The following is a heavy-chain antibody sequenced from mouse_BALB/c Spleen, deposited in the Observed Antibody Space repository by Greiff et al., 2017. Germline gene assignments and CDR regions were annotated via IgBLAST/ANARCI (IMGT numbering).Heavy chain of an antibody. CDR3: ARSTMINYFDY. Sequence: ESGPGLVKPSQSLSLTCSVTGYSITSGYYWNWIRQFPGNKLEWMGYISYDGSNNYNPSLKNRISITRDTSKNQFFLKLNSVTTEDTATYYCARSTMINYFDYWGQGTTLTVSS. D-gene: IGHD2-4*01. V-gene: IGHV3-6*02. J-gene: IGHJ2*01. CDR1: GYSITSGYY. CDR2: ISYDGSN.